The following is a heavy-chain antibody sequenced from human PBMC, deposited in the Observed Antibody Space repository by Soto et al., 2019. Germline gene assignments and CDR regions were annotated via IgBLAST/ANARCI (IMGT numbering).Heavy chain of an antibody. D-gene: IGHD6-13*01. CDR3: ARDLRAAGRPGMDV. Sequence: RPSVKVSCKASGGSFSSYAISWVRQAPGQGLEWMGGIIPIVGTGNYAQNFQGRVTITADESTSTAYMELSSLRSEDTAMYYCARDLRAAGRPGMDVWGQGTTVTVSS. V-gene: IGHV1-69*13. CDR1: GGSFSSYA. J-gene: IGHJ6*02. CDR2: IIPIVGTG.